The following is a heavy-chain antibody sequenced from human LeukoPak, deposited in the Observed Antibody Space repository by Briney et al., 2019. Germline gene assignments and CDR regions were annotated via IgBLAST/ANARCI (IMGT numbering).Heavy chain of an antibody. V-gene: IGHV1-18*01. D-gene: IGHD3-22*01. CDR1: GYTFTSYG. CDR2: ISAYNGNT. Sequence: AAVKVSCKASGYTFTSYGISWVRQAPGQGREWMGWISAYNGNTNYEQKLQGRVTITTDTSTSTDYMELRRLRFDAAAVYYSARDPNYYASSGYGTGEVVGSWGQGTLVTVSS. J-gene: IGHJ4*02. CDR3: ARDPNYYASSGYGTGEVVGS.